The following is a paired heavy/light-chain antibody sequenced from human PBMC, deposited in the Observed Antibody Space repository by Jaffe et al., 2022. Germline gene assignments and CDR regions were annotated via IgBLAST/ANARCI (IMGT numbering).Heavy chain of an antibody. CDR1: GYTFTSYY. V-gene: IGHV1-46*01. CDR2: INPSGGST. J-gene: IGHJ4*02. CDR3: ARAPRLRYFDWLFSHSYFDY. Sequence: QVQLVQSGAEVKKPGASVKVSCKASGYTFTSYYMHWVRQAPGQGLEWMGIINPSGGSTSYAQKFQGRVTMTRDTSTSTVYMELSSLRSEDTAVYYCARAPRLRYFDWLFSHSYFDYWGQGTLVTVSS. D-gene: IGHD3-9*01.
Light chain of an antibody. Sequence: EIVLTQSPGTLSLSPGERATLSCRASQSVSSSYLAWYQQKPGQAPRLLIYGASSRATGIPDRFSGSGSGTDFTLTISRLEPEDFAVYYCQQYGSSIPHTFGGGTKVEIK. V-gene: IGKV3-20*01. J-gene: IGKJ4*01. CDR2: GAS. CDR1: QSVSSSY. CDR3: QQYGSSIPHT.